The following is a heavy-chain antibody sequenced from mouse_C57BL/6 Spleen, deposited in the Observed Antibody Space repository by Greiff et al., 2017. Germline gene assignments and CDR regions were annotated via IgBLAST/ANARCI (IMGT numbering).Heavy chain of an antibody. J-gene: IGHJ2*01. CDR3: ARSPHYYGSPYFDY. D-gene: IGHD1-1*01. V-gene: IGHV7-3*01. CDR2: IRNKANGYTT. Sequence: EVTLMESGGGLVQPGGSLSLSCAASGFTFTDYYMSWVRQPPGKALEWLGFIRNKANGYTTEYSASVKGRFTISRDNSQSILYLQMNALRAEDSATYYCARSPHYYGSPYFDYWGQGTTLTVSS. CDR1: GFTFTDYY.